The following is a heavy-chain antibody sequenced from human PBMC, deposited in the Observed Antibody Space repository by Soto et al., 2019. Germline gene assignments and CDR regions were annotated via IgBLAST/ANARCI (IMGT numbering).Heavy chain of an antibody. CDR2: IYYSGST. CDR1: GGSISSYY. D-gene: IGHD6-19*01. V-gene: IGHV4-59*04. J-gene: IGHJ4*02. Sequence: PSETLSLTCTVSGGSISSYYWIWIRQPPGKGLEWIGTIYYSGSTYYKPSLKSRVTISVDTSKNQLSLKLSSVTAADTAVYYCARHACGWYSRFDYWGQGTLVTVSS. CDR3: ARHACGWYSRFDY.